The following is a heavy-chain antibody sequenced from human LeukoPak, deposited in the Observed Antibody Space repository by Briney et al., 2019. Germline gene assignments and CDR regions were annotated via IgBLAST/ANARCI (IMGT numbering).Heavy chain of an antibody. CDR1: GYNFSGHY. J-gene: IGHJ4*02. Sequence: ASVKVSCKASGYNFSGHYMHWVRQAPVQGLEWMGWIKPSNGDTKYAQNFQGRVTMTRDTSISTAYMELSSLRSDDTAVYYCASPPLSSAMYYAHWGQGTLVTVSS. V-gene: IGHV1-2*02. CDR3: ASPPLSSAMYYAH. D-gene: IGHD1-26*01. CDR2: IKPSNGDT.